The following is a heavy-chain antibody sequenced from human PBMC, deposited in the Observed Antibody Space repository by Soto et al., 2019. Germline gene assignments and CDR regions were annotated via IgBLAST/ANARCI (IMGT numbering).Heavy chain of an antibody. Sequence: GGSLRLSCAASGFTFSSYDMSWVRQAPGKGLEWVSAISGSGGSAYYADSVKGRFTISRDNFRNTLYLQMNSLRAEDAAVYYCAKGVDSSNWYPRYFDYWGQGTRVTVSS. D-gene: IGHD6-13*01. CDR3: AKGVDSSNWYPRYFDY. J-gene: IGHJ4*02. CDR1: GFTFSSYD. CDR2: ISGSGGSA. V-gene: IGHV3-23*01.